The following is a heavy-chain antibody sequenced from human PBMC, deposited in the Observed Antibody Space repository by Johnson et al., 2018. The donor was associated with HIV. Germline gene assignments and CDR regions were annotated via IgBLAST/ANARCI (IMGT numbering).Heavy chain of an antibody. CDR1: GFTFSSYG. J-gene: IGHJ3*02. CDR3: ATFGGGSFHSFDI. V-gene: IGHV3-7*03. D-gene: IGHD1-26*01. Sequence: VQLVESGGGVVQPGRSLRLSCTASGFTFSSYGIHWVRQAPGKGLEWVANIKQDGSEKYYVDSVKGRFTISRDNAKNSLYLQMNSLRAEDTAVYYCATFGGGSFHSFDIWGQGTMVTVSS. CDR2: IKQDGSEK.